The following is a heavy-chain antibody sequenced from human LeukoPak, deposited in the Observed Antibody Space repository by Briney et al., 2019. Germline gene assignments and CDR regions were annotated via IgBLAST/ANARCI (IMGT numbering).Heavy chain of an antibody. J-gene: IGHJ6*03. CDR1: GGSISSYY. CDR3: ARGYNWNYGSDYYYYYMDV. V-gene: IGHV4-4*07. D-gene: IGHD1-7*01. CDR2: IYTSGST. Sequence: SETLSLTCTVSGGSISSYYWSWIRQPAGKGLEWIGRIYTSGSTNYNPSLKSRVTMSVDTSKNQFSLKLSSATAADTAVYYCARGYNWNYGSDYYYYYMDVWGKGTTVTVSS.